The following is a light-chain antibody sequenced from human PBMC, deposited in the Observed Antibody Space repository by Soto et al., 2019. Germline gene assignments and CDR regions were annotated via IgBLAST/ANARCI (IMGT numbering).Light chain of an antibody. Sequence: DIVMTQSPDSLSVCRGVWATFNRKYSQRVLYSSNNKNYLAWYQQKPGQPPKLLIYWASTRESGVPDRFSGSGSGTDFTLTISSLQAEDVAVYYCQQYYTTPWTFGQGTKVDIK. V-gene: IGKV4-1*01. CDR1: QRVLYSSNNKNY. CDR3: QQYYTTPWT. J-gene: IGKJ1*01. CDR2: WAS.